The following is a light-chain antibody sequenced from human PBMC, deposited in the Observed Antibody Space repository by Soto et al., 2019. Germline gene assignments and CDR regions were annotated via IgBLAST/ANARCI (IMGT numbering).Light chain of an antibody. CDR1: SSDVGGYNY. J-gene: IGLJ1*01. CDR3: NSYTSSGTGV. Sequence: QTALTQPASVSGSPGQSITISCTGTSSDVGGYNYVSWYQQHPGKAPKLMIYDGSNRPSGVSNRFSGSKSGNTASLTISGLQPEDEADYYCNSYTSSGTGVFGTGTKLTVL. V-gene: IGLV2-14*01. CDR2: DGS.